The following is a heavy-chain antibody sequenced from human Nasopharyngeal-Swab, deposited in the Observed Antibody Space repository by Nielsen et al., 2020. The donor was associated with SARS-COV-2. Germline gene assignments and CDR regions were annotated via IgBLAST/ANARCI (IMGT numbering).Heavy chain of an antibody. V-gene: IGHV3-48*04. Sequence: VRQAPGKRLEWVAYIESKSGSTSYADSVKGRFAISRDNAKNSLYLQMNSLRAEDTAVYYCARRLTGGDYWGQGTLVTVSS. J-gene: IGHJ4*02. D-gene: IGHD3-9*01. CDR3: ARRLTGGDY. CDR2: IESKSGST.